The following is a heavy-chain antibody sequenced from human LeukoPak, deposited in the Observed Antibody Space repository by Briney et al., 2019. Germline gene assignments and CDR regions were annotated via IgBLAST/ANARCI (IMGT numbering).Heavy chain of an antibody. CDR2: IYYSGST. Sequence: SETLSLTCTVSGGSISSYYWSWIRQPPGKGLEWIGYIYYSGSTNYNPSLKSRVTISVDTSKNQFSLKLSSVTAADTAVYYCARDRVGSGSQDYYYYGMDVWGKGTTVTVSS. CDR1: GGSISSYY. D-gene: IGHD3-10*01. J-gene: IGHJ6*04. V-gene: IGHV4-59*01. CDR3: ARDRVGSGSQDYYYYGMDV.